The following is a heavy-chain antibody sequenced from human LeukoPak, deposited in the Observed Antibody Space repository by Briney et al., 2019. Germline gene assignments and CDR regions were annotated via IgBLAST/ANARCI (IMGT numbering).Heavy chain of an antibody. CDR2: IFPILGIA. D-gene: IGHD5-18*01. CDR1: GGTFNNYA. CDR3: ARDQGDNSYGYYAIWYAFDV. J-gene: IGHJ3*01. Sequence: ASEKVSCKASGGTFNNYAISWVRQAPGQGLEWMGRIFPILGIANYAQEFQGSLIITADKATSSAYMELSSLRSEDTAVYYCARDQGDNSYGYYAIWYAFDVWGQGTMVTVSS. V-gene: IGHV1-69*04.